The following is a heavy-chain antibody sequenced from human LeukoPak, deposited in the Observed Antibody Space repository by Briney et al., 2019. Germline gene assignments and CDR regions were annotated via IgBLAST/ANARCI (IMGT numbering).Heavy chain of an antibody. CDR1: GFPFKSYA. CDR2: LSGSCGST. D-gene: IGHD2-2*01. Sequence: GGALRLSRAASGFPFKSYAQSWVPHAPGKGLVGGPALSGSCGSTYYADSVKGRFTISRDNSKNTLYLQMNSLRAEDTAVYYCAKQGDIVVVPAAMRRGYFDYWGQGTLVTVSS. J-gene: IGHJ4*02. CDR3: AKQGDIVVVPAAMRRGYFDY. V-gene: IGHV3-23*01.